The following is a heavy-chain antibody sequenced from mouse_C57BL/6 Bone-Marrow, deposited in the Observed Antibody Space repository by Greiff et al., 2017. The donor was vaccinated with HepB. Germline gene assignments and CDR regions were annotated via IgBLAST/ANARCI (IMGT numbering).Heavy chain of an antibody. D-gene: IGHD2-3*01. J-gene: IGHJ4*01. CDR3: ARLPFSDGYYEDYYAMDY. CDR1: GFTFSDYG. V-gene: IGHV5-15*01. CDR2: ISNLAYSI. Sequence: EVMLVESGGGLVQPGGSLKLSCAASGFTFSDYGMAWVRQAPRTGPEWVAFISNLAYSIYYADTVTGRFTISRENAKNTLYLEMSSLRSEDTAMYYCARLPFSDGYYEDYYAMDYWGQGTSVTVSS.